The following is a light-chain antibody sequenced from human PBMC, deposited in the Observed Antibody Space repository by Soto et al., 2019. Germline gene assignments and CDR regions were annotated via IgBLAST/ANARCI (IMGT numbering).Light chain of an antibody. CDR3: QQYDNPPLT. CDR2: DAS. Sequence: DIQMTQSPSSLSASVGDRVTITCQASQDISNYLNWYQQKPGKAPKLLIYDASNLETGVPSRFSGSGSGTVFTFTTSALQPEDIETYYCQQYDNPPLTFGGGTKVEIK. CDR1: QDISNY. V-gene: IGKV1-33*01. J-gene: IGKJ4*01.